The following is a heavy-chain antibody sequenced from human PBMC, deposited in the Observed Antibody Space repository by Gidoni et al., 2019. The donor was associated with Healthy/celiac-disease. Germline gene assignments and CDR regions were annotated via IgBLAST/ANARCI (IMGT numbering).Heavy chain of an antibody. CDR2: IWYDGSNK. Sequence: QVQLVESGGGVVQPGRSLRLSCAASGFTFSSYGMHWVRQAPGKGLEWVAVIWYDGSNKYYADSVKGRFTISRDNSKNTLYLQMNSLRAEDTAVYYCARDPRYYDFWSGYYKGGFDPWGQGTLVTVSS. J-gene: IGHJ5*02. D-gene: IGHD3-3*01. CDR3: ARDPRYYDFWSGYYKGGFDP. V-gene: IGHV3-33*01. CDR1: GFTFSSYG.